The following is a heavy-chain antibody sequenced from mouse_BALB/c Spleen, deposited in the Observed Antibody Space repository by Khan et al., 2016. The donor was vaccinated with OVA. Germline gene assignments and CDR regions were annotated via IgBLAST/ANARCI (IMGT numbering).Heavy chain of an antibody. V-gene: IGHV3-2*02. CDR1: GYSITSDYA. CDR3: GGGGLLLRYPGYLNY. J-gene: IGHJ2*01. D-gene: IGHD1-1*01. Sequence: VQLQQSGPGLLKPSQSLSLTCTVTGYSITSDYAWNWIRQPPGNILEWMAYIGYSGSTTYNPSLRSRISITRDTSKKQFFLQLTSLTTEDTATXYWGGGGLLLRYPGYLNYWGQGTTLTVSS. CDR2: IGYSGST.